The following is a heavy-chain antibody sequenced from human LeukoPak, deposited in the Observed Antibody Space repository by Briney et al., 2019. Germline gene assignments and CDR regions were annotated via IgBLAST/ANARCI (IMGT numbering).Heavy chain of an antibody. J-gene: IGHJ4*02. Sequence: GGSLRLPCAASGFTFSSYEMNWVRQAPGKGLEWVSYISSSGSTIYYADSVKGRFTISRDNAKNSLYLQMNSLRAEDTAVYYCARDDTVIHFDYWGQGTLVTVSS. V-gene: IGHV3-48*03. CDR1: GFTFSSYE. D-gene: IGHD3-16*02. CDR2: ISSSGSTI. CDR3: ARDDTVIHFDY.